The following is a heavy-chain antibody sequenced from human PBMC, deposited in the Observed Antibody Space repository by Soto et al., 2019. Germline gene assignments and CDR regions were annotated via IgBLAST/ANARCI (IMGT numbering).Heavy chain of an antibody. J-gene: IGHJ4*02. CDR3: ARGKSSGPLYYFDT. Sequence: PSETLSLTCVLYNGSFSDYFWYWIRQPPGKGLEWIGEIKESGFATYNPSLKRRVTMSVDTANNQFSLKVTSVTAADTAVYYCARGKSSGPLYYFDTWGQGTLVTVSS. D-gene: IGHD6-19*01. CDR1: NGSFSDYF. V-gene: IGHV4-34*01. CDR2: IKESGFA.